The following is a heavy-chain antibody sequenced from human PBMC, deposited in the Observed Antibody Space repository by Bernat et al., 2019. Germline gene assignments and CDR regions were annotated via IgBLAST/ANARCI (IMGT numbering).Heavy chain of an antibody. CDR2: IIPIFGTA. V-gene: IGHV1-69*01. CDR3: AEGYLGYCSSTSCYRFDY. J-gene: IGHJ4*02. Sequence: QVQLVQSGAEVKKPGSSVKVSCKASGGTFSSYAISWVRQAPGQGLEWMGGIIPIFGTANYAQKFQGRVTITADESTSTAYMELSSLRSEDTAVYYCAEGYLGYCSSTSCYRFDYWGQGTLVTVSS. D-gene: IGHD2-2*01. CDR1: GGTFSSYA.